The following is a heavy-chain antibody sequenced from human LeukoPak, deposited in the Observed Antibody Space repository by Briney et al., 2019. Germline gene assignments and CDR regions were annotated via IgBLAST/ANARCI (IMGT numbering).Heavy chain of an antibody. D-gene: IGHD3-3*01. CDR2: ISSSGGST. J-gene: IGHJ4*02. V-gene: IGHV3-23*01. CDR3: ASTTYYDFWSGPAPDY. Sequence: GGSLRLSCAASGFTFSSYAMSWVRQAPGKGLEWVSAISSSGGSTYYADSVKGRFTISRDNSKNTLYLQMNSLRAEDTAVYYCASTTYYDFWSGPAPDYWGQGTLVTVSS. CDR1: GFTFSSYA.